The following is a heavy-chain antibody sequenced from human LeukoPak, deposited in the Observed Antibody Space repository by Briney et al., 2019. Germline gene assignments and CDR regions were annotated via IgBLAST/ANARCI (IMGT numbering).Heavy chain of an antibody. CDR1: GGSFSGYY. J-gene: IGHJ4*02. CDR2: INHSGST. D-gene: IGHD6-19*01. Sequence: PSETLSLTCAVYGGSFSGYYWSWIRQPPGKGLEWIGEINHSGSTNYNPPLKSRVTISVDTSKNQFSLKLSSVTAADTAVYYCASLAVAGRIDYWGQGTLVTVSS. V-gene: IGHV4-34*01. CDR3: ASLAVAGRIDY.